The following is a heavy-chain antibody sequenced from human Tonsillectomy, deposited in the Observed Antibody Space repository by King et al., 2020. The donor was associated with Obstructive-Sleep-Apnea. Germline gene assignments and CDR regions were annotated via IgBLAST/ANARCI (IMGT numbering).Heavy chain of an antibody. CDR2: ISYDGSNT. CDR3: ARGYDFWSCYYPAGDYSCYAMDV. D-gene: IGHD3-3*01. Sequence: VQLVESGGGVVQPGRSLRLSCAASGFTFSTYAMHWVRQAPGRGLEWVAVISYDGSNTYYADSVKGRLTISRDNSKDTPSLKMSRHSAEDTGIYYSARGYDFWSCYYPAGDYSCYAMDVWGQGTTVTVSS. V-gene: IGHV3-30*04. J-gene: IGHJ6*02. CDR1: GFTFSTYA.